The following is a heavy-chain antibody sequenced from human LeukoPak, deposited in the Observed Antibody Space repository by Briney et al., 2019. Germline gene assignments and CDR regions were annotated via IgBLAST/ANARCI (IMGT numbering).Heavy chain of an antibody. V-gene: IGHV4-61*01. CDR3: ARAGGKNGQYSSSWYWEYYFDY. D-gene: IGHD6-13*01. Sequence: PSETLSLTCTVSGGSISGSSYYWSWIRQPPGKGLEWIGYIYYSGSTNYNPSLKSRVTISVDTSKNQFSLKLSSVTAADTAVYYCARAGGKNGQYSSSWYWEYYFDYWGQGTLVTVSS. J-gene: IGHJ4*02. CDR1: GGSISGSSYY. CDR2: IYYSGST.